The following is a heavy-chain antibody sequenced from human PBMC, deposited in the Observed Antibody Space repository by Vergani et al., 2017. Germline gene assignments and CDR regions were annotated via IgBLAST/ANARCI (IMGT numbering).Heavy chain of an antibody. CDR2: IRNKAYGGTT. CDR1: GFSFGDYA. D-gene: IGHD3-9*01. CDR3: AKLTDILTGSDY. Sequence: EVQLVESGGGLVPPGRSLRLSCAASGFSFGDYAMTWVRQAPGKGLEWVAFIRNKAYGGTTEYAASVKGRFTISRDDSKNTLYLQMNSLRAEDTAVYYCAKLTDILTGSDYWGQGTLVTVSS. V-gene: IGHV3-49*04. J-gene: IGHJ4*02.